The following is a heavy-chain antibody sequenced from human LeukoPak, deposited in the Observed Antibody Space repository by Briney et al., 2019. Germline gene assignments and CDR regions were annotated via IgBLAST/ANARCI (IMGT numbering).Heavy chain of an antibody. J-gene: IGHJ3*01. CDR3: ARASRFTMTVVI. V-gene: IGHV3-21*01. CDR2: ISSSSSYI. CDR1: GLTFSSYS. D-gene: IGHD3-22*01. Sequence: GGSLRLSCAVSGLTFSSYSMSWVRQAPGKGLEWVSSISSSSSYIYYADSVKGRFTISRDNAKNSLYLQMNSLRAEDTAVYYCARASRFTMTVVIWGQGTMVTVSS.